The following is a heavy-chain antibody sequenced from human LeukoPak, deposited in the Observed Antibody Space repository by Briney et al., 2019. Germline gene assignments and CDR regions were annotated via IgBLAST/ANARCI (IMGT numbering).Heavy chain of an antibody. D-gene: IGHD3-3*01. J-gene: IGHJ4*02. Sequence: GGSLRLSCAASGFTFSTYWMSWVRQAPGKGLEWVANIKQDGSETYYVDSVKGRFTIPRDNAKNSLTLQMTSLRVEDTAVYYCARGSGHTIDYWGQGTPVTVSS. CDR1: GFTFSTYW. CDR3: ARGSGHTIDY. CDR2: IKQDGSET. V-gene: IGHV3-7*04.